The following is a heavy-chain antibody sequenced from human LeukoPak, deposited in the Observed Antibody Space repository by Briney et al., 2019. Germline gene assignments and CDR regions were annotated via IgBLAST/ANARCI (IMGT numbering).Heavy chain of an antibody. D-gene: IGHD2-2*02. J-gene: IGHJ1*01. CDR2: INDNGAGT. CDR1: GFTFSSYA. CDR3: ATAKEPAAIIGDAEYFQH. V-gene: IGHV3-23*01. Sequence: GGSLRLSCAASGFTFSSYAMSWVRQAPGKGLKWVSTINDNGAGTYYADSVKGRSTISRDNSYNTVSLQMNSLRDEDTAVYYCATAKEPAAIIGDAEYFQHWGQGTLVTVSS.